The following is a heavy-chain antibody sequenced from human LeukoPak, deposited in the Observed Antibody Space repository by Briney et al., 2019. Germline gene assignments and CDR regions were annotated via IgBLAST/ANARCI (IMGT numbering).Heavy chain of an antibody. J-gene: IGHJ4*02. CDR2: IYYSGST. V-gene: IGHV4-59*01. CDR1: GGSTSSYY. Sequence: SETLSLTCTVSGGSTSSYYWSWIRQPPGTGLEWIGYIYYSGSTNYNPSLTSRFTISLDTSKNQSSLKLSSVTAADTAVYYCARAGAHRGPFDYWGQGTLVTVSS. D-gene: IGHD1-14*01. CDR3: ARAGAHRGPFDY.